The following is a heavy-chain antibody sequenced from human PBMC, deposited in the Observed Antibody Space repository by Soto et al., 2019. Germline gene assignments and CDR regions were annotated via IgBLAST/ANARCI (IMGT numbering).Heavy chain of an antibody. J-gene: IGHJ6*02. CDR3: ARGGLLWFGGQANYYYGMDV. Sequence: PGESLKISCKGSGYSFTSYWIGWVRQMPGKGLEWMGIIYPGDSDTRYSPSFQGQVTISADKSISTAYLQWSSLKASDTAMYYCARGGLLWFGGQANYYYGMDVWGQGTTVTVSS. V-gene: IGHV5-51*01. CDR2: IYPGDSDT. D-gene: IGHD3-10*01. CDR1: GYSFTSYW.